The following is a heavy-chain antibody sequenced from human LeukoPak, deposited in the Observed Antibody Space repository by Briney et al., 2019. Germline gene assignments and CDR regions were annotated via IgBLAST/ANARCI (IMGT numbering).Heavy chain of an antibody. J-gene: IGHJ4*02. V-gene: IGHV1-2*02. Sequence: ASVKVSCKASGYTFTGYYMHWVRQAPGQGVEWMGWINANSGDTKYAQEFQGRVTMTRDTSISTAYMELSRLRSDDTAMYYCAREIRGSSDYWGQGTLVTVSS. CDR1: GYTFTGYY. D-gene: IGHD3-10*01. CDR3: AREIRGSSDY. CDR2: INANSGDT.